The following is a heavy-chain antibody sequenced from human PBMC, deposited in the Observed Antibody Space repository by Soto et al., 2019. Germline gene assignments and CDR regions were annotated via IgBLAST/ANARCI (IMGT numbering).Heavy chain of an antibody. CDR2: ISGSGGST. CDR1: GFTFSSYA. CDR3: AKVVAGDPYYFDY. V-gene: IGHV3-23*01. D-gene: IGHD7-27*01. J-gene: IGHJ4*02. Sequence: GESLKISCAASGFTFSSYAMSWVRQAPGKGLEWVSAISGSGGSTYYADSVKGRFTISRDNSKNTLYLQMNSLRAEDTAVYYCAKVVAGDPYYFDYWGQGTLVTVSS.